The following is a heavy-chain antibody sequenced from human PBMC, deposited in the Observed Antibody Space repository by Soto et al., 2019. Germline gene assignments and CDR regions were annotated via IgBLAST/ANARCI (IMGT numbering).Heavy chain of an antibody. CDR1: GYSFTSCW. CDR2: IYPGDSDT. CDR3: ARIRFLEWSYYYGMDV. Sequence: GESLKISCKGSGYSFTSCWIGWVRQMPGKGLEWMGIIYPGDSDTRYSPSFQGQVTISADKSISTAYLQWSSLKASDTAMYYCARIRFLEWSYYYGMDVWGQGTTVTVSS. J-gene: IGHJ6*02. D-gene: IGHD3-3*01. V-gene: IGHV5-51*01.